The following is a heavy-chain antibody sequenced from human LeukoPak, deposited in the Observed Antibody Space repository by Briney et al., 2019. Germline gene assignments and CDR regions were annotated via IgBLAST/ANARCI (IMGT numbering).Heavy chain of an antibody. D-gene: IGHD3-22*01. J-gene: IGHJ5*02. Sequence: SVKVSCKASGGTFSSYAISWVRQAPGQGLEWMGGIIPIFGTANYAQKFQGRVTITTDESTSTAYMELSSLRSEDTAVYYCARNAIYYDSSGPLRVSWFDPWGQGTLVTVSS. CDR1: GGTFSSYA. V-gene: IGHV1-69*05. CDR2: IIPIFGTA. CDR3: ARNAIYYDSSGPLRVSWFDP.